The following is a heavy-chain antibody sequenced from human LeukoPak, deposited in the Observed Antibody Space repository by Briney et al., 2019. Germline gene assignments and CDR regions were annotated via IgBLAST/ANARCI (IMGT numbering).Heavy chain of an antibody. V-gene: IGHV3-48*01. J-gene: IGHJ6*03. D-gene: IGHD3-10*01. Sequence: PGGSLRLSCAASGFTFSSYSMNWVRQAQGKGQEWDSYISSSSSTIYYADSVKCRFTISRDNAKNSLYLQMNSLKAEDTAVSYCARGKQEYGSGSYRRASGYYYYYMDVWGKGTTVTVSS. CDR2: ISSSSSTI. CDR3: ARGKQEYGSGSYRRASGYYYYYMDV. CDR1: GFTFSSYS.